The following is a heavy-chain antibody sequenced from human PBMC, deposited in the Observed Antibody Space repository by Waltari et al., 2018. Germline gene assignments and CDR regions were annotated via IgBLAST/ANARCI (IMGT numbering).Heavy chain of an antibody. CDR3: ARDRGRGLYLDS. CDR1: GDSVSNTYW. Sequence: QLQLQQSGPGLVKPSESLFLSCPVSGDSVSNTYWWTWVRQPPGKGLEWIGQIHGTGKTNYNPSLESRVTVSMDTSNNQFSLRVTSPTAADTAVYFCARDRGRGLYLDSWGQGTLVTVS. V-gene: IGHV4-4*02. D-gene: IGHD1-26*01. J-gene: IGHJ4*02. CDR2: IHGTGKT.